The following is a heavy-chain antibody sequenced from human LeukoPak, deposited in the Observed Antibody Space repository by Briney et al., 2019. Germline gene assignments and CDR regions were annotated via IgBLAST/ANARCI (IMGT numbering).Heavy chain of an antibody. CDR2: IYYSGNT. CDR1: GGSISGSSYF. CDR3: ARANGGWKRARWFDP. J-gene: IGHJ5*02. D-gene: IGHD1-1*01. V-gene: IGHV4-39*01. Sequence: KSSETLSLTCAVSGGSISGSSYFWGWIRQPPGKGLEWIGSIYYSGNTYYNPSLKSRVTISVDTSKNQFSLKLSSVTAADTAVYYCARANGGWKRARWFDPWGQGTLVTVSS.